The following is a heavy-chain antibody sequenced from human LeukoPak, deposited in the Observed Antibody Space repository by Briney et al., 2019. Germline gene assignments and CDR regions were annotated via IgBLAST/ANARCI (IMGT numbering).Heavy chain of an antibody. CDR2: IYYSGST. CDR3: ARQWRGGSCSYYFDY. Sequence: TSETLSLTCTVSGGSISIYYWSWIRQPPGKGLEWIGYIYYSGSTNYNPSLKSRVTISVDTSKNQFSLKLSSVTAADTAVYYCARQWRGGSCSYYFDYWGQGTLVTVSS. CDR1: GGSISIYY. V-gene: IGHV4-59*08. J-gene: IGHJ4*02. D-gene: IGHD2-15*01.